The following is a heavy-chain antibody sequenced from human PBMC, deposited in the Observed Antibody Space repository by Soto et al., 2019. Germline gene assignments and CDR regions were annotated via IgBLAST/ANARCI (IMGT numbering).Heavy chain of an antibody. CDR1: GFTFSDNY. J-gene: IGHJ4*02. Sequence: EVQLVESGGGLVQPGGSLRLSCAASGFTFSDNYMDWVRQAPGKGLEWVGRVKNKANSYTTEYAASVKGRCTISRDDSRDFLFLQMNSLKTDDTALYYCTRVHLGAPTRYFDYWGQGALVTVSS. D-gene: IGHD2-15*01. CDR3: TRVHLGAPTRYFDY. CDR2: VKNKANSYTT. V-gene: IGHV3-72*01.